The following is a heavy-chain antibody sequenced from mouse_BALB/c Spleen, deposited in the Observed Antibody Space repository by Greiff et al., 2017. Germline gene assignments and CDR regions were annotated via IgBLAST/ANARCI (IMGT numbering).Heavy chain of an antibody. CDR2: ISYSGST. D-gene: IGHD1-2*01. CDR3: ARLARLRYAMDY. Sequence: VQLKQSGPSLVKPSQTLSLTCSVTGDSITSGYWNWIRKFPGNKLEYMGYISYSGSTYYNPSLKSRISITRDTSKNQYYLQLNSVTTEDTATYYCARLARLRYAMDYWGQGTSVTVSS. V-gene: IGHV3-8*02. CDR1: GDSITSGY. J-gene: IGHJ4*01.